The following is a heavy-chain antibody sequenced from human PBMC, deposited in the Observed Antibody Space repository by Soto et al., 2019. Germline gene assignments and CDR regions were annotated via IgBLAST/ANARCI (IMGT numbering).Heavy chain of an antibody. D-gene: IGHD6-19*01. CDR2: ISGSGGST. J-gene: IGHJ4*02. CDR1: GFIFSSYA. Sequence: GGSLRLSCAASGFIFSSYAMSWVRQAPGKGLEWVSAISGSGGSTYYADSVKGRFTISRDNAKNSVYLQMNSLRAEDTAVYYCARPAYEQQAPYTSGWPYWGQGTLVTVS. V-gene: IGHV3-23*01. CDR3: ARPAYEQQAPYTSGWPY.